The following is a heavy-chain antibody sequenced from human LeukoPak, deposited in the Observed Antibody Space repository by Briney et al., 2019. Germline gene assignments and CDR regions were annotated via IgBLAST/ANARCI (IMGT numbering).Heavy chain of an antibody. J-gene: IGHJ4*02. V-gene: IGHV4-39*01. CDR2: IYYSGST. D-gene: IGHD2-2*01. CDR3: ARLYCSSTSCQFDY. Sequence: SETLSLTCTVSGASISSGDYYWSWIRQPPGKGLEWIGSIYYSGSTYYNPSLKSRVTISVDTSKNQFSLKLSSVTAADTAVYYCARLYCSSTSCQFDYWGQGTLVTVSS. CDR1: GASISSGDYY.